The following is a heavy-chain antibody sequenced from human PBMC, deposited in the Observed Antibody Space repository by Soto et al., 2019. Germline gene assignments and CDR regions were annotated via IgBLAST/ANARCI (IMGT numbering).Heavy chain of an antibody. V-gene: IGHV1-69*01. CDR2: IITIFGTA. CDR1: GGTFSSYA. D-gene: IGHD2-21*02. Sequence: QVQLVQSGAEVKKPWSSVNVSCTASGGTFSSYAISWVRQAPGQGLEWMGGIITIFGTANDAQKIQGRVTITADESTSTAYIELSSLRSEDTAVYYCGSPTYCGGDCYGVYYYYGMDVWGQGTTVTVSS. CDR3: GSPTYCGGDCYGVYYYYGMDV. J-gene: IGHJ6*02.